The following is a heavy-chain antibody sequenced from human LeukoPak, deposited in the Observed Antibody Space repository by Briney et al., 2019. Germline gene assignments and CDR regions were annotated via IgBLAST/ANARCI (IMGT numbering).Heavy chain of an antibody. Sequence: SETLSLTCTVSGGSISSYYWSWIRQPAGKGLEWIGRIYTSGSTNYNPSLKSRVTISLDTSKNQFSLKLSSVTAADTAVYYCARDGAHKNHYYSYYYMDVWGKETTVTVSS. J-gene: IGHJ6*03. V-gene: IGHV4-4*07. CDR3: ARDGAHKNHYYSYYYMDV. CDR2: IYTSGST. D-gene: IGHD3-16*01. CDR1: GGSISSYY.